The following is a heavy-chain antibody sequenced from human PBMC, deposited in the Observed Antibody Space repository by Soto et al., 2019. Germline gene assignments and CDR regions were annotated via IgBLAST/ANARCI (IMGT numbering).Heavy chain of an antibody. D-gene: IGHD6-19*01. V-gene: IGHV3-23*01. CDR1: GFPFDAHG. CDR3: VKDTQWLETYSDF. CDR2: INVSGALT. J-gene: IGHJ4*02. Sequence: LRLSCAASGFPFDAHGMAWVRQSPGKGLQWVSSINVSGALTYYIESVKGRFTISRDNSEHTLYLQMNNLEADDTAIYYCVKDTQWLETYSDFWGPGTLVTVSS.